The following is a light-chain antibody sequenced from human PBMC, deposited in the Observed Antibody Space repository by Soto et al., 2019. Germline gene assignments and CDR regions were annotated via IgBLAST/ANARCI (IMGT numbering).Light chain of an antibody. CDR2: DAS. CDR3: QQCSSWPLS. V-gene: IGKV3-11*01. J-gene: IGKJ3*01. Sequence: EIVLTQSPGTLSLSPGERATLSCRASQSVSSYLAWYQQKPGQAPRLLLYDASNRATGIPDRFSGSGSGTDFTLTISSLEPEDFAVYYCQQCSSWPLSFGPGTKVDIK. CDR1: QSVSSY.